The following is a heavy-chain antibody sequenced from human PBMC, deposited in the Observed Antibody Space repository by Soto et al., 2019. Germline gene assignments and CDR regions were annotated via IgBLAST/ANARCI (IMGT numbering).Heavy chain of an antibody. J-gene: IGHJ4*02. CDR2: MWSDGTTK. Sequence: GGSLRLSCAASGFTLSDYGMHWVRQAPGKGLDWVAVMWSDGTTKFYADSVKGRFTLSRDNSKNTLYLQMDSLRAEDTAVYYCARDPYDNSGSYFNAPLDYWGQGTLVTVSS. CDR1: GFTLSDYG. V-gene: IGHV3-33*01. CDR3: ARDPYDNSGSYFNAPLDY. D-gene: IGHD3-22*01.